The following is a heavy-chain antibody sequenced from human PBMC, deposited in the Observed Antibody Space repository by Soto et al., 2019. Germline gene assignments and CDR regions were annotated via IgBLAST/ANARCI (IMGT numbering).Heavy chain of an antibody. CDR2: ISAYNGNT. CDR3: AKVAVAGTAFDI. CDR1: GYTFTSYG. J-gene: IGHJ3*02. Sequence: ASVTVSCKASGYTFTSYGISWVRQAPGQGLEWMGWISAYNGNTNYAQKLQGRVTMTTDTSTSTAYMELRSLRSDDTAVYYCAKVAVAGTAFDIWGQGTMVTVSS. D-gene: IGHD6-19*01. V-gene: IGHV1-18*01.